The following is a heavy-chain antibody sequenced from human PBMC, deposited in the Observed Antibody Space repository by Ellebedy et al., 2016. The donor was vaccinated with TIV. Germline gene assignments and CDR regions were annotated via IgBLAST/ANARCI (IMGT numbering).Heavy chain of an antibody. Sequence: GESLKISCAASGLTFSSYVMNWLRQAPGKGLEWVSAITGSGDSTYYADSVKGRLTISRGNSKNTLYLQMNGLRAEDTAVFYCAKGGYYNLDYWGPGILVTVSS. J-gene: IGHJ4*02. D-gene: IGHD3-9*01. CDR1: GLTFSSYV. CDR2: ITGSGDST. CDR3: AKGGYYNLDY. V-gene: IGHV3-23*01.